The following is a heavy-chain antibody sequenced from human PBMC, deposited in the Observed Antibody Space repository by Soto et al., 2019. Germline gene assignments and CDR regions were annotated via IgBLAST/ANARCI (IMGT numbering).Heavy chain of an antibody. Sequence: GGSLRLSCAASGFTFSNAWMNWVRQAPGKGLEWVGRIKRKTDGGTTDYAAPVKGRFTISRDDSKNTLYLQMNSLKTEDTAVYYCTTDLGIIVADKESHNWLDPWGQGTLVTVSS. CDR2: IKRKTDGGTT. CDR3: TTDLGIIVADKESHNWLDP. V-gene: IGHV3-15*07. J-gene: IGHJ5*02. CDR1: GFTFSNAW. D-gene: IGHD5-12*01.